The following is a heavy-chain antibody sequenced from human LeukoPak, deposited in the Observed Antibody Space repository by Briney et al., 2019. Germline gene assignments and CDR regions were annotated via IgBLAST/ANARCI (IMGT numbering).Heavy chain of an antibody. CDR2: INWNGGST. CDR3: ARVTLVGAFDI. D-gene: IGHD1-26*01. V-gene: IGHV3-20*04. Sequence: TGGSLRLSRAASGFTFDDYGMSWVRQAPGKGLEWVSGINWNGGSTGYADPVKGRFTISRDNAKNSLYLQMNSLGAEDTALYYCARVTLVGAFDIWGQGTMVTVSS. J-gene: IGHJ3*02. CDR1: GFTFDDYG.